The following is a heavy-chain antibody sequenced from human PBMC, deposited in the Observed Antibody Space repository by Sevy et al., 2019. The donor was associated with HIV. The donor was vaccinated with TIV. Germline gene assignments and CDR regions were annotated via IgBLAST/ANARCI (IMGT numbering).Heavy chain of an antibody. D-gene: IGHD5-18*01. Sequence: GGSLRLSCGASGFTFSNYAMSWVRQAPGKGPEWVSGINNGGSTYYADSVKGRFNISRDNSKKMVFLPMNSLRAEDTAVYYCASGDTTMITDLDYWGQGALVTVSS. J-gene: IGHJ4*02. CDR2: INNGGST. V-gene: IGHV3-23*01. CDR1: GFTFSNYA. CDR3: ASGDTTMITDLDY.